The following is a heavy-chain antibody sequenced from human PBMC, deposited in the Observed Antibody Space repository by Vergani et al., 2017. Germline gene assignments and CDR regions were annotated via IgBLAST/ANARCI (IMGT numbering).Heavy chain of an antibody. CDR3: ARGPSEIYYGWGPIDY. CDR1: GVSISSYY. V-gene: IGHV4-59*01. Sequence: QVQLQESGPGLVKPSETLSLPCTVSGVSISSYYWRWIRQPPGKGLEWIVYIYYSGSTNYNPSLKSRVTISVDTSKNQFALKLSSVTAADTAVYYCARGPSEIYYGWGPIDYGGQGTLVTVSS. J-gene: IGHJ4*02. D-gene: IGHD3-10*01. CDR2: IYYSGST.